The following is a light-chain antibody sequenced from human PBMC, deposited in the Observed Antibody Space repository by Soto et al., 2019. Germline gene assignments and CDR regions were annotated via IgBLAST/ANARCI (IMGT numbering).Light chain of an antibody. CDR2: RNN. CDR1: NSNIGSNY. Sequence: QSVLTQPPSASGTPGQRVTISCSGGNSNIGSNYVYWYQQFPGTAPKLLIYRNNQRPSGVPDRFSGSKSGTSASLAISGLRSEDEGDYYCAAWDDSLSGRVFGGGTQLTVL. CDR3: AAWDDSLSGRV. J-gene: IGLJ3*02. V-gene: IGLV1-47*01.